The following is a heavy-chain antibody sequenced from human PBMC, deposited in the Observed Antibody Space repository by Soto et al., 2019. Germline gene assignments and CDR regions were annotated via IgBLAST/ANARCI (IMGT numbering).Heavy chain of an antibody. J-gene: IGHJ5*02. D-gene: IGHD6-19*01. CDR3: ARRRSGYSSGLPWFDP. Sequence: ASVKVSCKASGYTFTSYGISWVRQAPGQGLEWMGWISAYNGNTNYAQKLQGRVTMTTDTSTSTAYMELRSLRSDDTAVYYCARRRSGYSSGLPWFDPWGQGTLVTVSS. V-gene: IGHV1-18*01. CDR1: GYTFTSYG. CDR2: ISAYNGNT.